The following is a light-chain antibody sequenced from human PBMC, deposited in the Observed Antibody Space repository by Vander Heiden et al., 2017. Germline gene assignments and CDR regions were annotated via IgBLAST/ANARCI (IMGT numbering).Light chain of an antibody. CDR3: QTWGTGIRV. Sequence: QLVLTPSPSASASLGASVKLTGTHRSGHSNHAIAWHQQQPEKGPRYLMKLNSDGSHSKGDGIPDRFSDSSSGAERDLTSPSLQSEDEADYYCQTWGTGIRVFGGGTKLTVL. CDR1: SGHSNHA. J-gene: IGLJ3*02. V-gene: IGLV4-69*01. CDR2: LNSDGSH.